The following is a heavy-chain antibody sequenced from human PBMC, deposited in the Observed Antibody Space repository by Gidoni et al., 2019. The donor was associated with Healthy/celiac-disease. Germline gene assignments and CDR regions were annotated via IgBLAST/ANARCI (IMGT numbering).Heavy chain of an antibody. CDR2: IKQYGSEK. V-gene: IGHV3-7*03. D-gene: IGHD3-3*01. Sequence: EVQLVESGGGLVQPGGSLSISCAASGFTFGSYWLSRVRQAPGKGVGWVANIKQYGSEKYYVDSVKGRFTISRDNAKNSLYLQMNSLRADDTAVYYCARVYDFWSGYYTIGYFQHWGQGTLVTVSS. CDR3: ARVYDFWSGYYTIGYFQH. CDR1: GFTFGSYW. J-gene: IGHJ1*01.